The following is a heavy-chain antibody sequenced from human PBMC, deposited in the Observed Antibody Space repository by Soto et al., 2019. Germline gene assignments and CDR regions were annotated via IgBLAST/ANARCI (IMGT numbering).Heavy chain of an antibody. CDR3: ARGARGDSSGGFYGMDV. Sequence: QVQLVQSGAEVKKPGASVKVSCKASGYTFTSYAMHWVRQAPGQRLEWMGWINAGNGNTKYSQKFQGRVTITRDTSASTAYMELSSLRSEDTAVYYCARGARGDSSGGFYGMDVWGQGTTVTVSS. CDR1: GYTFTSYA. CDR2: INAGNGNT. D-gene: IGHD6-19*01. V-gene: IGHV1-3*01. J-gene: IGHJ6*02.